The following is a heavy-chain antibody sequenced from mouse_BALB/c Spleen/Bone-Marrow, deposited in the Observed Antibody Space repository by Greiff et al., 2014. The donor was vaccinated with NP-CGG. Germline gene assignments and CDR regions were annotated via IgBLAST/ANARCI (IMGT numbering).Heavy chain of an antibody. CDR1: GYSFTGYT. J-gene: IGHJ1*01. V-gene: IGHV1-18*01. CDR2: INPYNGGT. D-gene: IGHD2-14*01. CDR3: AGEVRPHWYFDV. Sequence: DVQLQESGPELVKPGASMKISCKASGYSFTGYTMNWVKQSHGKNLEWIGLINPYNGGTSYNQKFKGKATLTVDKSSSTAYMELLSLTSGDSAVYYCAGEVRPHWYFDVWGAGTTVTVSS.